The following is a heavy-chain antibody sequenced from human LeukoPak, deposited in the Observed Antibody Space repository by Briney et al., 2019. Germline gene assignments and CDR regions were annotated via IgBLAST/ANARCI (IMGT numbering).Heavy chain of an antibody. CDR2: LYYSGST. J-gene: IGHJ4*02. CDR3: ARRSYYDSSAIFDY. Sequence: SSETLSLTCTVFGGSFNFYYWSWIRQSPGKGLEWIGSLYYSGSTYYNPSLKSRVTISVDTSKNQFSLKLSSVTAADTAVFYCARRSYYDSSAIFDYWGQGTLVTVSS. V-gene: IGHV4-39*01. CDR1: GGSFNFYY. D-gene: IGHD3-22*01.